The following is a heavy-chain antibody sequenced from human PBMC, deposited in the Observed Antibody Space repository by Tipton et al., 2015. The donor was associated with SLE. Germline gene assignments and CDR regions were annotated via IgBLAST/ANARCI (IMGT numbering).Heavy chain of an antibody. J-gene: IGHJ3*01. CDR3: VRGLGGYSYGGLV. CDR1: GFTFSSYW. V-gene: IGHV3-7*01. Sequence: SLRLSCAASGFTFSSYWMSWVRQAPGKGLEWVANIKQDGSVKYYVDSVKGRFTISRDNAKNSLYLQMNSLRAEDTAVYYCVRGLGGYSYGGLVWGQGTMVTVSS. D-gene: IGHD5-18*01. CDR2: IKQDGSVK.